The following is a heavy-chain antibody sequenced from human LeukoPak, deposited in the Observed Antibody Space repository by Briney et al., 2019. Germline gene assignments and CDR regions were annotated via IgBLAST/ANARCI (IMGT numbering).Heavy chain of an antibody. Sequence: NPSETLSLTCAVYGGSFSGYYWSWIRQPPGKGLEWIGEINHSGSTNYNPSLKSRVTISVDTSKNQFSLKLSSVTAADTAVYYCARGAGYCSSTSCYGTGPSFDYWGQGTLVTVSS. V-gene: IGHV4-34*01. D-gene: IGHD2-2*01. CDR3: ARGAGYCSSTSCYGTGPSFDY. CDR2: INHSGST. J-gene: IGHJ4*02. CDR1: GGSFSGYY.